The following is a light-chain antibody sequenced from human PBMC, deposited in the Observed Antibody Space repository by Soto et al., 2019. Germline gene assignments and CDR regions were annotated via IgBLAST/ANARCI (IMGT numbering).Light chain of an antibody. CDR3: QQYNSYST. Sequence: DIQMTQSPSTLSASVGDRVTITCRASQSISSWLAWYQQKPGKAPELLIYDASSLESGVPSRFSGSGSGTDFTLTISSLQPGDFATYYCQQYNSYSTFGQGTKVDIK. CDR1: QSISSW. V-gene: IGKV1-5*01. CDR2: DAS. J-gene: IGKJ1*01.